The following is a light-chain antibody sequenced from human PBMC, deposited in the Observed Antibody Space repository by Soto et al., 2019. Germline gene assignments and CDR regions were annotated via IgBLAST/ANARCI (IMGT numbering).Light chain of an antibody. CDR1: QDIKNY. CDR3: QHYSSYPLA. J-gene: IGKJ3*01. V-gene: IGKV1-16*01. CDR2: GAS. Sequence: DLPVTQSPSAVSASVGDRVTITCRASQDIKNYVAWFQQKPGEAPRSLVFGASSLQGGVPSRFSGSGYETEFSLTINSLQPEDSGTYFCQHYSSYPLAFGPGTKVEIK.